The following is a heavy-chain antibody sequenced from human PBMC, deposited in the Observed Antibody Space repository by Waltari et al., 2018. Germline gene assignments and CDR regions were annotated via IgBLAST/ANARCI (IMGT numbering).Heavy chain of an antibody. D-gene: IGHD3-16*01. CDR2: IKKDGSDK. V-gene: IGHV3-7*01. Sequence: EVQLVESGGGLVQPGGSLRLSCAASGFTFSMYWMTWVRQAPGKGLETVANIKKDGSDKYYVASVKGRFTVSKDNAKNSLYLQMHSLRAEDTGVYYCARDGGGGSFQLWGQGTLVTVSS. J-gene: IGHJ1*01. CDR1: GFTFSMYW. CDR3: ARDGGGGSFQL.